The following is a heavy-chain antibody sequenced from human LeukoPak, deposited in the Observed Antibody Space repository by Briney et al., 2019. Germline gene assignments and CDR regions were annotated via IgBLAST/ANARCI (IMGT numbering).Heavy chain of an antibody. CDR2: ISAYNGNT. D-gene: IGHD4-17*01. J-gene: IGHJ4*02. CDR1: GYTFTNYG. Sequence: ASVKVSCKASGYTFTNYGVSWVRQAPGQGLEWMGWISAYNGNTDYAQKFQGRVTMTTDTSTSTAYMELRSLRSDDTAMYYCARDRVGLVRYGDLDYWGQGTLVTVSS. CDR3: ARDRVGLVRYGDLDY. V-gene: IGHV1-18*01.